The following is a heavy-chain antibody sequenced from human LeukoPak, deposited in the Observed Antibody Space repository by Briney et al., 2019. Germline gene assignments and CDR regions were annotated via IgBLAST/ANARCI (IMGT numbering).Heavy chain of an antibody. CDR1: RGSISSYY. J-gene: IGHJ5*02. Sequence: SETLSLTCAVSRGSISSYYWSWIRQPPGKGLEWIGHIYYSGSPNYNPSLRSRVTISVDTSKNQFSLKLSSVTAADTAIYYCARGLTSYSRSSYWFDPWGQGTLVTVSS. D-gene: IGHD6-6*01. CDR3: ARGLTSYSRSSYWFDP. CDR2: IYYSGSP. V-gene: IGHV4-59*01.